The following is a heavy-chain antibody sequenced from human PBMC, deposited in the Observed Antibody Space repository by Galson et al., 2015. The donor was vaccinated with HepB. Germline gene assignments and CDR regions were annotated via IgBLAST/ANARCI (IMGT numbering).Heavy chain of an antibody. Sequence: SLRLSCAASGFTFSSYAMSWVRQAPGKGLEWVSSITGSGGGTYYADSVKGRFPISRDNSKNTLYLQTNSLRAEDTAVYYCAKDVYTEGVFYWDYWGQGTLVTVSS. CDR3: AKDVYTEGVFYWDY. CDR1: GFTFSSYA. V-gene: IGHV3-23*01. CDR2: ITGSGGGT. J-gene: IGHJ4*02. D-gene: IGHD2-8*01.